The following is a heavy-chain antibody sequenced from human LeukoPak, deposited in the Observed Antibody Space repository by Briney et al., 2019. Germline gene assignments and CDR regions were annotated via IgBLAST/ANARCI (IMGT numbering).Heavy chain of an antibody. CDR1: GGSISSYY. CDR3: ARAGDYYVSGSYLGY. J-gene: IGHJ4*02. V-gene: IGHV4-59*01. Sequence: SETLSLTCTVSGGSISSYYWTWTRQPPGKGLEWIGYIYHRGSANYNPSLKSRVTISVDTSKNQFSLTLSSVTAADAAVYYCARAGDYYVSGSYLGYWGQGTLVTVSS. CDR2: IYHRGSA. D-gene: IGHD3-10*01.